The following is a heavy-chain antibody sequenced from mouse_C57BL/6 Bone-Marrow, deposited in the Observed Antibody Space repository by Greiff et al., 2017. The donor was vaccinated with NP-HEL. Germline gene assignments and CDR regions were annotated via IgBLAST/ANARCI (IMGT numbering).Heavy chain of an antibody. J-gene: IGHJ2*01. V-gene: IGHV1-59*01. CDR3: SRSSYYNYDGRFFDY. D-gene: IGHD2-12*01. Sequence: QVQLQQPGAELVRPGTSVKLSCKASGYTFTSYWMHWVKQRPGQGLEWIGVIDPSDSYTNYNQKFKGKATLTVDTSSSTAYMQLSSLTSEDSAVYYCSRSSYYNYDGRFFDYWGQGTTLTVSS. CDR2: IDPSDSYT. CDR1: GYTFTSYW.